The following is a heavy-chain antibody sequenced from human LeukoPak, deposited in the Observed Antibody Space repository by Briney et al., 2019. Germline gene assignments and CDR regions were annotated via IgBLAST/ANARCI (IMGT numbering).Heavy chain of an antibody. CDR2: IYYTGSA. Sequence: PSETLSLTCTVSGGSINIYWSWILQPAGEGVECIVRIYYTGSAKYNPSLKSRVSISVDNSKNQFSLKLSSVTAADTAVYYCARVGGYSGYGNYFDHWGQGTLVTVSS. D-gene: IGHD5-12*01. J-gene: IGHJ4*02. CDR3: ARVGGYSGYGNYFDH. V-gene: IGHV4-4*07. CDR1: GGSINIY.